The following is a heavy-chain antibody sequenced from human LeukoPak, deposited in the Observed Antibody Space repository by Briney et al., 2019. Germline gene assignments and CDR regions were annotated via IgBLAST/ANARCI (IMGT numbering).Heavy chain of an antibody. V-gene: IGHV5-51*01. CDR1: GYSFTTYW. CDR3: ARQRDDAYDSSGYFGA. Sequence: GESLKISCKGSGYSFTTYWIGWVRQMPGKGLEWMGIIYPGDSDTTYSQSFRGQVTISVDKSISTAYLQWSSLKASDTAMYYCARQRDDAYDSSGYFGAWGQGTLVTVSS. J-gene: IGHJ5*02. D-gene: IGHD3-22*01. CDR2: IYPGDSDT.